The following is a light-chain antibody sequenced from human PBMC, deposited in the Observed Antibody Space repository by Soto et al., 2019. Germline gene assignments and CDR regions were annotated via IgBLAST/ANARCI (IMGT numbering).Light chain of an antibody. CDR3: QQYNNWPALT. Sequence: EIVLTQSPGILSLSPGERATLSCRASQSVSNDFLAWYQQKPGQAPRLLIYGASTRATGIPARFSGSGSGTEFTLTISSLQSEDFAVYYCQQYNNWPALTFGGGTKVDIK. CDR2: GAS. CDR1: QSVSNDF. V-gene: IGKV3-15*01. J-gene: IGKJ4*01.